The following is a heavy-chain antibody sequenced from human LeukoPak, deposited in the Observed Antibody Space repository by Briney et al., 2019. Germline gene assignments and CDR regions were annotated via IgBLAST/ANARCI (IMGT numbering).Heavy chain of an antibody. Sequence: GESLKISCKGSGYSFPTYWIAWVRRMSGKGLEWMGIIYPDECNIRYSPSFQGQVTISADKSISTAYLQWSSLKASDTAMYYCARPPSRGYSSSFEYWGQGTLVTVSS. J-gene: IGHJ4*02. CDR1: GYSFPTYW. D-gene: IGHD2-2*03. CDR2: IYPDECNI. V-gene: IGHV5-51*01. CDR3: ARPPSRGYSSSFEY.